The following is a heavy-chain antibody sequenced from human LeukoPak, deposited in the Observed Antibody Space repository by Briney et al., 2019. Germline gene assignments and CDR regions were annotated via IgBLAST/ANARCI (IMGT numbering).Heavy chain of an antibody. CDR3: ARDPTTVTKGFDV. V-gene: IGHV4-59*11. Sequence: PSETLCLTCSVSDDSFSTHYSTWIRHPPGEGLEWIGYISSIGCTNYNPSLKGRVTITVNTSKKQFLLKMTSVAAAETAVYYCARDPTTVTKGFDVWGQGTMVTVSS. J-gene: IGHJ3*01. D-gene: IGHD4-17*01. CDR1: DDSFSTHY. CDR2: ISSIGCT.